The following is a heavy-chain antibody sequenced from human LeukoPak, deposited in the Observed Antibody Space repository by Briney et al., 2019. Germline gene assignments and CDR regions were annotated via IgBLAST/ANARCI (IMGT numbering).Heavy chain of an antibody. D-gene: IGHD5-12*01. CDR2: ISSSSSYI. Sequence: GGSLRLSCAASGFTFSSYSMNWVRQAPGKGLEWVSSISSSSSYIYYADSVKGRFTISRDDAKNSLYLQMNSLRAEDTAVYYCARQSGYDPAGPPFFDYWGQGTLVTVSS. CDR3: ARQSGYDPAGPPFFDY. J-gene: IGHJ4*02. V-gene: IGHV3-21*01. CDR1: GFTFSSYS.